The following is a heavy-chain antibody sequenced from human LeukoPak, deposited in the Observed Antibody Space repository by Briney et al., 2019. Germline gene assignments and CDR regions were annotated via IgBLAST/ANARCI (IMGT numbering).Heavy chain of an antibody. D-gene: IGHD3-9*01. CDR2: INPSGGST. CDR1: GYTFTSYY. CDR3: ARELRYFDWLPYYFDY. V-gene: IGHV1-46*01. J-gene: IGHJ4*02. Sequence: GASVKVSCKASGYTFTSYYMHWVRQAPGQGLEWMGIINPSGGSTSYAQKFQGRVTMTRDTSISTAYMELSRLRSDDTAVYYCARELRYFDWLPYYFDYWGQGTLVTVSS.